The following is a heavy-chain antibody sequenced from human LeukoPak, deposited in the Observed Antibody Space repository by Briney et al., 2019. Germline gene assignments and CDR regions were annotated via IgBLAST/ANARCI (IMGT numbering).Heavy chain of an antibody. Sequence: ASVKVSCKASGYTFTSYDINWVRQAPGQGLEWMGIINPSGGSTSYAQKFQGRVTMTRDTSISTAYMELSSLRSDDTAVYYCATDGDYNANGGSWRGDAFEIWGQGTTVTVSS. CDR3: ATDGDYNANGGSWRGDAFEI. CDR2: INPSGGST. J-gene: IGHJ3*02. D-gene: IGHD2-8*01. V-gene: IGHV1-46*01. CDR1: GYTFTSYD.